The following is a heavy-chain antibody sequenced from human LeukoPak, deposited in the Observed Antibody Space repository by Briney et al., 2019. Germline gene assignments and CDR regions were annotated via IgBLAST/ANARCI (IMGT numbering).Heavy chain of an antibody. V-gene: IGHV3-21*01. CDR2: ISSTGTYI. Sequence: GGSLRLSCAASGFTFSSYSMNWVRQAPGKGLEWVSSISSTGTYIYYADSAKGRFTISRDNAKNSLYLQMNSLRAEDTAVYYCARDPSFDYWGQGTLVTVSS. CDR3: ARDPSFDY. J-gene: IGHJ4*02. CDR1: GFTFSSYS.